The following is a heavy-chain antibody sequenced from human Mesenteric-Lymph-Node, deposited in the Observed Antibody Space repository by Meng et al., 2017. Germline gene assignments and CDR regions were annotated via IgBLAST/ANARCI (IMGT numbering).Heavy chain of an antibody. V-gene: IGHV4-4*02. CDR3: ARVAAAGNEWFDP. J-gene: IGHJ5*02. D-gene: IGHD6-13*01. CDR2: IYHSEST. CDR1: GGSIISINW. Sequence: QVQLQESGTGLVKPSVTLSLPCAVSGGSIISINWWTGVRQPPGNGLEWIGEIYHSESTNYNPSLKSRVTITVDKSKNQFSLKLSSVTAADTAVYYCARVAAAGNEWFDPWGQGTLVTVSS.